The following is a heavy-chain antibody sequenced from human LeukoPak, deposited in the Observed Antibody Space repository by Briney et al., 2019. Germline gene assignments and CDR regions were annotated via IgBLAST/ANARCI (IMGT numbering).Heavy chain of an antibody. D-gene: IGHD2-2*02. CDR2: IYTSGST. Sequence: SETLSLTCTVSGGSITSGTYYWTWIRQPAGKGLEWIGRIYTSGSTNYNPSLKSRVTISIDTSKNQFSLNLTSVTAADTAVYYCARAFHCSSTSCYTRGLDYWGQGTLVTVPS. J-gene: IGHJ4*02. V-gene: IGHV4-61*02. CDR3: ARAFHCSSTSCYTRGLDY. CDR1: GGSITSGTYY.